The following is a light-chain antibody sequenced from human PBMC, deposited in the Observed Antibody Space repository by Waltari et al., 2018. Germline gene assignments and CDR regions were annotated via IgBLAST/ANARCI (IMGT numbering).Light chain of an antibody. CDR1: QSVSSNY. Sequence: EIVLTQSPGTLSLSPGVRATLSCRASQSVSSNYLAWYQQKPGQAPRLLIYGASSRATDIPDRFSGSGSGTDFTLTISRLEPEDFAVYYCQQYGSSFWTFGQGTKVEIK. CDR3: QQYGSSFWT. J-gene: IGKJ1*01. CDR2: GAS. V-gene: IGKV3-20*01.